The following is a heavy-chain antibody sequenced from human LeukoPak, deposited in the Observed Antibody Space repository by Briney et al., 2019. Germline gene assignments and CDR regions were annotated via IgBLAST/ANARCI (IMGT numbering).Heavy chain of an antibody. J-gene: IGHJ4*02. D-gene: IGHD6-25*01. CDR2: INHSGST. V-gene: IGHV4-34*01. Sequence: SETLSFTCAVYGGSFSGDYCSCIRQAPGKGLEWLGEINHSGSTNYNPSLKSRVTISVHTSENQFSLKLTSVTAADTAMYYCARREDASSGYVRPNRYWGQGTLVTVSS. CDR1: GGSFSGDY. CDR3: ARREDASSGYVRPNRY.